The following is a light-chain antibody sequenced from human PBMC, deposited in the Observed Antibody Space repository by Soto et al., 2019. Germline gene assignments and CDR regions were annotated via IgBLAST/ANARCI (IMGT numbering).Light chain of an antibody. Sequence: DIRMTQSPSTLSASVGDRVTITCRASQRVSAWLAWYQQKPGKAPELLIYSASTVETGVPSRFSGSGSETEFTLTISSLRPDDFATYYCQQYESYPLTFGGGTRIEIK. J-gene: IGKJ4*01. CDR2: SAS. V-gene: IGKV1-5*03. CDR1: QRVSAW. CDR3: QQYESYPLT.